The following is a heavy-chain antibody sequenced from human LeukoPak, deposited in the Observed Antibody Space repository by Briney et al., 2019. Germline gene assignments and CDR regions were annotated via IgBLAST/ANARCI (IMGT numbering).Heavy chain of an antibody. D-gene: IGHD3-22*01. CDR1: GGTFSSYA. J-gene: IGHJ4*02. V-gene: IGHV1-69*13. CDR2: IIPIFGTA. CDR3: ARYAMIVKDYYFDY. Sequence: GASVKVSCKASGGTFSSYAISWVRQAPGQGLEWMGGIIPIFGTANYAQKFQGRVTITADESTSTAYMELSSLRSEDTAVYYRARYAMIVKDYYFDYWGQGTLVTVSS.